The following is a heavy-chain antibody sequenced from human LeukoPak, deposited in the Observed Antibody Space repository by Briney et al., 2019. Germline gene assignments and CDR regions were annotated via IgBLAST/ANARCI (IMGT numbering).Heavy chain of an antibody. CDR2: ISGSDGCT. V-gene: IGHV3-23*01. D-gene: IGHD1-26*01. Sequence: GGSLRLSCAASGFTFSSYAMSWVRQAPGKGLEWVSAISGSDGCTYYADSVKGRFTISRDNSKNTLYLQMNSLRAEDTAVYYCARAVGATRAAWGQGTMVTVSS. J-gene: IGHJ3*01. CDR3: ARAVGATRAA. CDR1: GFTFSSYA.